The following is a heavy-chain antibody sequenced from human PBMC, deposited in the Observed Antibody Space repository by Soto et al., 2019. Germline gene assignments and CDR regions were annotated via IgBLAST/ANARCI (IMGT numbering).Heavy chain of an antibody. D-gene: IGHD2-21*01. Sequence: DVQLVESGGGLVQPGESLRLSCAASGLTFRSYWMHWVRQAPGKGLVWVSRINTDGSVAMYVDSVKGRFTISRDNAKNTLDLHMNSLRAEDTAVYYCVRDMQLWRLDSWAQGTLVTVSS. V-gene: IGHV3-74*03. CDR2: INTDGSVA. CDR3: VRDMQLWRLDS. CDR1: GLTFRSYW. J-gene: IGHJ4*02.